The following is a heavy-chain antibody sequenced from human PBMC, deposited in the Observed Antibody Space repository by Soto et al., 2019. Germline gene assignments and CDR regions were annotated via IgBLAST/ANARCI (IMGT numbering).Heavy chain of an antibody. D-gene: IGHD3-10*01. V-gene: IGHV4-30-4*01. CDR1: GGSISSGDYY. Sequence: TLSLTCTVSGGSISSGDYYWSWIRQPPGKGLEWIGYIYYSGSTYYNPSLKSRVTISVDTSKNQFSLKLSSVTAADTAVYYCARDAKGATYGSGSYRHYYYYGMDVWGQGTTVTVSS. CDR3: ARDAKGATYGSGSYRHYYYYGMDV. CDR2: IYYSGST. J-gene: IGHJ6*02.